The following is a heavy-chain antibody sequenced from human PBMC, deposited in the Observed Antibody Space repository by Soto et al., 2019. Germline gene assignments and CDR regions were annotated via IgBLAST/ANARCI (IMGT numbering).Heavy chain of an antibody. D-gene: IGHD4-17*01. J-gene: IGHJ5*02. CDR2: IYYSGST. CDR3: AREHGDYVLGWFVP. CDR1: GGSISSYY. Sequence: SETLSLTCTVSGGSISSYYWSWIRQPPGKGLEWIGYIYYSGSTNYNPSLKSRVTISVDTSKNQFSLKLSSVTAADTAVYYCAREHGDYVLGWFVPWGQGTLVTVSS. V-gene: IGHV4-59*01.